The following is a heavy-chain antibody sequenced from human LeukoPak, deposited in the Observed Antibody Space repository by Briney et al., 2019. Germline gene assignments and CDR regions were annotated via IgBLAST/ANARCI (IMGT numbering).Heavy chain of an antibody. CDR3: ARPPVTTPYYFDY. J-gene: IGHJ4*02. CDR2: INSDGINT. CDR1: GFTFSNYW. Sequence: KSGGSLRLSCAASGFTFSNYWMHWVRQAPGKGLVWVSRINSDGINTSYADSVKGRFTISRDNAKNSLYLQMNSLRAEDTAVYYCARPPVTTPYYFDYWGQGTLVTVSS. V-gene: IGHV3-74*01. D-gene: IGHD4-17*01.